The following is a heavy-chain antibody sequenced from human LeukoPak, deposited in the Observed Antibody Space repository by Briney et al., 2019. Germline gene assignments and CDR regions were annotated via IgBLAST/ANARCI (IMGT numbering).Heavy chain of an antibody. CDR3: AKAGFSSSWSKPDNWFDP. CDR2: IYSGGST. D-gene: IGHD6-13*01. CDR1: GFTFSSYW. J-gene: IGHJ5*02. Sequence: PGGSLRLSCAASGFTFSSYWMSWVRQAPGKGLEWVSVIYSGGSTYYADSVKGRFTISRDNSKNTLYLQMNSLRAEDTAVYFCAKAGFSSSWSKPDNWFDPWGQGTLVTVSS. V-gene: IGHV3-66*01.